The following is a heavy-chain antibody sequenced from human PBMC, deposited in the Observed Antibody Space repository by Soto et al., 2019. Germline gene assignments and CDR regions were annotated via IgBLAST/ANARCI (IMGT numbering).Heavy chain of an antibody. D-gene: IGHD6-19*01. CDR2: ISSSSSTI. J-gene: IGHJ4*02. Sequence: GGSLRLSCAASGFTFSSYWMSWVRQAPGKGLQWVSYISSSSSTIYYADSVKGRFTISRDNAKNSLYLQMNSLKAEDTAVYYCARVPSSGWYEFDYWGQGTLVTVSS. V-gene: IGHV3-48*01. CDR1: GFTFSSYW. CDR3: ARVPSSGWYEFDY.